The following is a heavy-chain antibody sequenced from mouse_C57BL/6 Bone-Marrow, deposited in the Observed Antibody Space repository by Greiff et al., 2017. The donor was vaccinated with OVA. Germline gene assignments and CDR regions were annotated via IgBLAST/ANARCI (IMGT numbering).Heavy chain of an antibody. CDR2: IYPGSGNT. V-gene: IGHV1-76*01. CDR3: ARWGLRTSNWYFDV. J-gene: IGHJ1*03. D-gene: IGHD2-4*01. CDR1: GYTFTDYY. Sequence: VQLQQSGAELVRPGASVKLSCKASGYTFTDYYINWVKQRPGQGLEWIARIYPGSGNTYYNEKFKGKATLTAEKSSSTAYMQLSSLTSEDSAVYFCARWGLRTSNWYFDVWGTGTTVTVSS.